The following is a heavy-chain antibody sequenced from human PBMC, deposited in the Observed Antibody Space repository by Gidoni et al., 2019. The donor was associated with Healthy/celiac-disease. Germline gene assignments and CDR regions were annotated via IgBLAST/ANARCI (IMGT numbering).Heavy chain of an antibody. J-gene: IGHJ6*02. Sequence: RQATGQGLAWMGWMNPNSGNTGYAQKFQGRVTMTRNTSIRTAYMELIRLSSEDTAVYYCARNRVLWFRELPYYYGMDVWGQGTTVTVSS. CDR3: ARNRVLWFRELPYYYGMDV. V-gene: IGHV1-8*01. CDR2: MNPNSGNT. D-gene: IGHD3-10*01.